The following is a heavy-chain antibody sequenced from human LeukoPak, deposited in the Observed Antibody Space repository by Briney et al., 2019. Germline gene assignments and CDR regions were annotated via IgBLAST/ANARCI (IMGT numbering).Heavy chain of an antibody. CDR2: IYTSGST. CDR3: ARSKGYCSSTSCYGPYYYYMDV. CDR1: GGSISSYY. D-gene: IGHD2-2*01. J-gene: IGHJ6*03. Sequence: SETLSLTCTVSGGSISSYYWSWIRQPPGKGLEWIGYIYTSGSTNYNPSLKSRVTISVDTSKTQYSLKLISVTAADTAVYYCARSKGYCSSTSCYGPYYYYMDVRGKGTTVTVSS. V-gene: IGHV4-4*09.